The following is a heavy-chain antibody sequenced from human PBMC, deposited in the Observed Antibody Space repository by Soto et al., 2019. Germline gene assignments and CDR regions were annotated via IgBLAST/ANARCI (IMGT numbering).Heavy chain of an antibody. CDR3: AAYHTSRHAAFDI. J-gene: IGHJ3*02. Sequence: EVQVVESGGGLVQPGGSLRLSCAASGFRFSTYWMSWVRQAPGKGLEWLANIKQDANEMYYVDSVKGRFTISGDSAKNSLFLIMDSLRVEDTAVYYCAAYHTSRHAAFDIWGQGTMVIVSS. CDR1: GFRFSTYW. CDR2: IKQDANEM. D-gene: IGHD2-21*01. V-gene: IGHV3-7*01.